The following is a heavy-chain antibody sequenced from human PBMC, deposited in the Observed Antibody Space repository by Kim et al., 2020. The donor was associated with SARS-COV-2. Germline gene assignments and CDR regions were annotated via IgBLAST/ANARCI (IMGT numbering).Heavy chain of an antibody. CDR3: ARGRTSKPVGAPGY. J-gene: IGHJ4*02. Sequence: AQKFQGRVTMTRDTSTSTVYMELSSLRSEDTAVYYCARGRTSKPVGAPGYWGQGTLVTVSS. D-gene: IGHD1-26*01. V-gene: IGHV1-46*01.